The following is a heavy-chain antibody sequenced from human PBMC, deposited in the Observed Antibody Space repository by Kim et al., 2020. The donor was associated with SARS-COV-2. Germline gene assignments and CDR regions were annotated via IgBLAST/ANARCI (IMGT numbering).Heavy chain of an antibody. CDR2: INSGSCTI. J-gene: IGHJ4*02. CDR1: GFTFTTYH. D-gene: IGHD1-26*01. CDR3: ARDSHRGGTFDF. V-gene: IGHV3-48*02. Sequence: GGSLRLSCAASGFTFTTYHMSWVRQAPGKGLEWVSDINSGSCTIYYAASVKGRFTVSRDNSKNSLYLQTSSLIHEDTAVYYCARDSHRGGTFDFCCRG.